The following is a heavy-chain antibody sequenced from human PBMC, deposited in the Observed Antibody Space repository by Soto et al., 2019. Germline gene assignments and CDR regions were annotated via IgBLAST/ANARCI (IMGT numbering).Heavy chain of an antibody. CDR3: AKDGIQWLAYYYYYMDV. CDR2: ISYDGSNK. D-gene: IGHD5-12*01. V-gene: IGHV3-30*18. Sequence: GGSLRLSCAASGFTFSSYGMHWVRQAPGKGLEWVAVISYDGSNKYYADSVKGRFTISRDNSKNTLYLQMNSLRAEDTAVYYCAKDGIQWLAYYYYYMDVWGKGTTVTVSS. J-gene: IGHJ6*03. CDR1: GFTFSSYG.